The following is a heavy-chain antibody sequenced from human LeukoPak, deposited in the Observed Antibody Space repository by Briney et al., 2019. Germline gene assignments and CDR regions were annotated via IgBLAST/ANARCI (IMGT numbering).Heavy chain of an antibody. CDR2: IYTSGST. J-gene: IGHJ3*02. D-gene: IGHD2-2*01. CDR3: ARDWSVVVPAAATDAFDI. V-gene: IGHV4-4*07. CDR1: GGSISSYY. Sequence: PSETLSLTCTVSGGSISSYYWSWIRQPAGKGLEWIGRIYTSGSTNYNPSLKSRVTMSVDTSKNQFSLKLSSVTAADTAVYYCARDWSVVVPAAATDAFDIWGQGTMVTVSS.